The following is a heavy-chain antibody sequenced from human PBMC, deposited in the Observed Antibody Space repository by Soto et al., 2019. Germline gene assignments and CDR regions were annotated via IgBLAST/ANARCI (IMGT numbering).Heavy chain of an antibody. CDR2: IIPIFGTA. V-gene: IGHV1-69*01. J-gene: IGHJ6*02. CDR1: GGGKSIYV. D-gene: IGHD4-17*01. CDR3: ARNTVTRTGTYYYYYGMDV. Sequence: GSLLKGACKTSGGGKSIYVSGWGRKKKRQGLEWMGGIIPIFGTANYAQKFQGRVTITADESTSTAYMELSSLRSEDTAVYYCARNTVTRTGTYYYYYGMDVWGQGTTVTVSS.